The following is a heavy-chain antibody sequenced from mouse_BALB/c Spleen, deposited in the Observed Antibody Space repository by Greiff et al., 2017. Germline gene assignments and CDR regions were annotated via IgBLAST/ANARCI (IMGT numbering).Heavy chain of an antibody. CDR1: GYAFSSYW. Sequence: VKLVESGAELVRPGSSVKISCKASGYAFSSYWMNWVKQRPGQGLEWIGQIYPGDGDTNYNGKFKGKATLTADKSSSTAYMQLSSLTSEDSAVYFCARDWDEDFDYWGQGTTLTVSS. V-gene: IGHV1-80*01. CDR3: ARDWDEDFDY. J-gene: IGHJ2*01. CDR2: IYPGDGDT. D-gene: IGHD4-1*01.